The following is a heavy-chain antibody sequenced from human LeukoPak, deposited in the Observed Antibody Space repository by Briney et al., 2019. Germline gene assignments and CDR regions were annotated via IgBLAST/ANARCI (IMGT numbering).Heavy chain of an antibody. CDR1: GGSFSGYY. Sequence: SETLSLTCAVYGGSFSGYYWSWIRQHPGKGLEWIGYIYYSGSTYYNPSLKSRVTISVDTSKNQFSLKLSSVTAADTAVYYCAREGVAATNRDDAFDIWGQGTMVTVSS. V-gene: IGHV4-31*11. CDR2: IYYSGST. J-gene: IGHJ3*02. CDR3: AREGVAATNRDDAFDI. D-gene: IGHD2-15*01.